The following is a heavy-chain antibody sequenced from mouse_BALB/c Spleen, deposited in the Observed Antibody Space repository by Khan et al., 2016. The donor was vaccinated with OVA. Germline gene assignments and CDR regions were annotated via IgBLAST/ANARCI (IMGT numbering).Heavy chain of an antibody. V-gene: IGHV3-2*02. CDR3: ARTARIKY. CDR1: GYSITSGYG. CDR2: ISYSGST. D-gene: IGHD1-2*01. J-gene: IGHJ2*01. Sequence: EVELVESGPGLVKPSQSLSLTCTVTGYSITSGYGWNWIRQFPGNKLEWMGYISYSGSTNYNPSLKSRISITRDTSKNQFFLQLNSVTTEDTATYYFARTARIKYWGQGTTLTVSS.